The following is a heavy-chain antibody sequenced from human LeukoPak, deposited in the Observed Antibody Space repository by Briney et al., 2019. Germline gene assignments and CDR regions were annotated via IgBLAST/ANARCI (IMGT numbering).Heavy chain of an antibody. J-gene: IGHJ4*02. Sequence: GASVTVSCKASGGTFSSYAISWVRQAPGQGLEWMGGIIPIFGTANYAQKFQGRVTITADESTSTAYMELSSLRSEDTAVYYCARDGGRNWGSGGFDYWGQGTLVTVSS. CDR1: GGTFSSYA. CDR3: ARDGGRNWGSGGFDY. CDR2: IIPIFGTA. V-gene: IGHV1-69*13. D-gene: IGHD7-27*01.